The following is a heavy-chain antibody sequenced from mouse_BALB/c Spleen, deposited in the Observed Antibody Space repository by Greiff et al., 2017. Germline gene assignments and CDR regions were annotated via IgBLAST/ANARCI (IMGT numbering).Heavy chain of an antibody. J-gene: IGHJ4*01. CDR3: ARAELGPAMDY. CDR1: GYSITSGYY. V-gene: IGHV3-6*02. D-gene: IGHD4-1*01. Sequence: EVKLMESGPGLVKPSQSLSLTCSVTGYSITSGYYWNWIRQFPGNKLEWMGYISYDGSNNYNPSLKNRISITRDTSKNQFFLKLNSVTTEDTATYYCARAELGPAMDYWGQGTSVTVSS. CDR2: ISYDGSN.